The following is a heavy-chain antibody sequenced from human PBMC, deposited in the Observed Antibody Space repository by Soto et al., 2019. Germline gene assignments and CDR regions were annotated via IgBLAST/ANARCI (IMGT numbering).Heavy chain of an antibody. CDR1: GGSISSGGYY. CDR3: ARVIGSQLRGWFDT. J-gene: IGHJ5*01. V-gene: IGHV4-31*03. Sequence: QVQLQESGPGLVKPSQTLSLTCTVSGGSISSGGYYWSWIRQHPGKGLEWIGYIYHSGTTYYNPSLKSRVTISVDTSKHQFSMKLTSVNAADTAVYYCARVIGSQLRGWFDTWGHGTMVNVSS. CDR2: IYHSGTT. D-gene: IGHD2-2*01.